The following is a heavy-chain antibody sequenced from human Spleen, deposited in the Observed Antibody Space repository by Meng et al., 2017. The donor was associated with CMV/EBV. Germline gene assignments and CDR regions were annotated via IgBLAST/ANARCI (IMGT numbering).Heavy chain of an antibody. J-gene: IGHJ4*02. CDR2: ISGSGGST. Sequence: GESLKISCAASGFTFSSYAMSWVRQAPGKGLEWVSAISGSGGSTYYADSVKGRFTISRDNSKNTLYLQMNSLRAEDTAVYYCARPYCSSTSCYDFFDYWGQGTLVTVSS. CDR1: GFTFSSYA. D-gene: IGHD2-2*01. V-gene: IGHV3-23*01. CDR3: ARPYCSSTSCYDFFDY.